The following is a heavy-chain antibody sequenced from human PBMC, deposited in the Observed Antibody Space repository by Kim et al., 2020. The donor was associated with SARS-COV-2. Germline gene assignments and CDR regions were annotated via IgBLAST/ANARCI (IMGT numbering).Heavy chain of an antibody. D-gene: IGHD3-10*01. CDR2: INPIGGTT. J-gene: IGHJ4*02. CDR1: GYSFTHYF. Sequence: ASVKVSCKASGYSFTHYFIHWVRQAPGHGLEWMAMINPIGGTTRYTDKFQGRVTVTRDTSTSTVYLDISHLRFEDTAVYYCARDPGPYYLDSWGQGTQVTVSS. V-gene: IGHV1-46*01. CDR3: ARDPGPYYLDS.